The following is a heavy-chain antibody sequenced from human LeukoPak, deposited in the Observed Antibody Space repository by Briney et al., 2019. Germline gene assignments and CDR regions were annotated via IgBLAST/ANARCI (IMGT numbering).Heavy chain of an antibody. V-gene: IGHV3-43*02. CDR3: AKDVSESGDAFDI. Sequence: GGSLRLSCAASGFTFDDYAMHWVRQAPGKGLDWVSLISGDGDNTYYADSVKGRLTISRDNSKNSLYLQMNSLRTEDTALYYCAKDVSESGDAFDIWGRGTMVTVSS. J-gene: IGHJ3*02. CDR1: GFTFDDYA. CDR2: ISGDGDNT. D-gene: IGHD3-3*01.